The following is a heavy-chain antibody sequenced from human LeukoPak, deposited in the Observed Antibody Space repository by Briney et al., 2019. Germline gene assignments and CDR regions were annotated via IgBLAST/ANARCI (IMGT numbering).Heavy chain of an antibody. J-gene: IGHJ5*02. D-gene: IGHD5-18*01. Sequence: SETLSLTCAVYGGSFSGYYWSWSRQPPGKGLEWIGEINHSGSTNYNPSLKSRVTISVDTSKNQFSLKLSSVTAADTAVYYCARGHKRGYSYGYLQSWFDPWGQGTLVTVSS. V-gene: IGHV4-34*01. CDR2: INHSGST. CDR1: GGSFSGYY. CDR3: ARGHKRGYSYGYLQSWFDP.